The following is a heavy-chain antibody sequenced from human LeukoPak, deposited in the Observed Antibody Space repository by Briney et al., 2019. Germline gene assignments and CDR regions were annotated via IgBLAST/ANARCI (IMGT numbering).Heavy chain of an antibody. D-gene: IGHD3-10*01. Sequence: GGSLRLSCAASGFTFSSYEMNWVRQAPGKGLEWVSYISSSGSTIYYADSVKGRFTISRDNAKNSLYLQMNSLRAEDTAVYYCARGRPWFGELLSWFDPWGQGTLVTVSS. J-gene: IGHJ5*02. CDR3: ARGRPWFGELLSWFDP. V-gene: IGHV3-48*03. CDR1: GFTFSSYE. CDR2: ISSSGSTI.